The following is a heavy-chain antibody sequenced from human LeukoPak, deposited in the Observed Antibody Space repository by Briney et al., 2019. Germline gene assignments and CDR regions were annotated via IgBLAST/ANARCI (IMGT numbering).Heavy chain of an antibody. V-gene: IGHV4-59*01. CDR1: GGSISSYY. Sequence: SETLSLTCTVSGGSISSYYWSWIRQPPGKGLEWIGYIYYSGSTNYNPSLKSRVTISVDTSKNQFSLKLSSVTAADTAVYYCASSGYRYYYYGMDVWGQGTTVTVSS. CDR2: IYYSGST. J-gene: IGHJ6*02. D-gene: IGHD5-12*01. CDR3: ASSGYRYYYYGMDV.